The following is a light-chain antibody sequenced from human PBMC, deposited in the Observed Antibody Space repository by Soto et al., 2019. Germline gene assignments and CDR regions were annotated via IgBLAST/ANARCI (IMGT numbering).Light chain of an antibody. Sequence: EIVMTQSPATLSVSPGERATLSCRASQSVSSNLAWYQQKPGQAPRLLIYGASTRATGIPARFSGSGSGTXXXXXXXXXXXXXXXVYYCQXXXNWPFTFGPGTKVDIK. V-gene: IGKV3-15*01. J-gene: IGKJ3*01. CDR1: QSVSSN. CDR2: GAS. CDR3: QXXXNWPFT.